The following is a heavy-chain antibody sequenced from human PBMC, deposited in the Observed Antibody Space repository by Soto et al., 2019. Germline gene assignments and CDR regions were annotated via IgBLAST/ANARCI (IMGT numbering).Heavy chain of an antibody. CDR1: GFTFSSYA. CDR2: ISGSGGST. Sequence: GGSLRLSCAAPGFTFSSYAMSWVRQAPGKGLEWVPAISGSGGSTYYADSVKGRFTISRDNSKNTLYLQMNSLRAEDTAVYYCAKVRWLEPYFDYWGQGTLVTVSS. J-gene: IGHJ4*02. D-gene: IGHD6-19*01. CDR3: AKVRWLEPYFDY. V-gene: IGHV3-23*01.